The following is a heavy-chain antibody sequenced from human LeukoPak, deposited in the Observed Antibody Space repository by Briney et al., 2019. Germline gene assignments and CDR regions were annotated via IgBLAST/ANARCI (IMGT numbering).Heavy chain of an antibody. CDR2: INPSGCST. J-gene: IGHJ5*02. CDR3: ARERTCSSTSWYSRWFDP. Sequence: ASVKVSCKASGYTFTSYYMHWVRQAPGQGLEWMGIINPSGCSTSYAQKFQGRVTMTRDTSTSTVYKEMSSLRPEDTAVYYCARERTCSSTSWYSRWFDPWGQGHLVTVSS. D-gene: IGHD2-2*01. CDR1: GYTFTSYY. V-gene: IGHV1-46*01.